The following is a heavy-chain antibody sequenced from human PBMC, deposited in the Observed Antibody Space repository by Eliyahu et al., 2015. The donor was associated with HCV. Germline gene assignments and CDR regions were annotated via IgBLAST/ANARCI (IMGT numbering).Heavy chain of an antibody. V-gene: IGHV3-21*06. J-gene: IGHJ4*02. CDR1: GFTFSGFT. Sequence: EVQLMESGGGPVKTGGSLKISCVASGFTFSGFTMSWVRQAPGKGLEWVSSIGPTGSFIYDADSFKGRFTISRDNAKNSLSLHMSSLRDDDTAIYFCARENSLGGWFYFDSWGQGTLVTVSS. CDR3: ARENSLGGWFYFDS. D-gene: IGHD6-19*01. CDR2: IGPTGSFI.